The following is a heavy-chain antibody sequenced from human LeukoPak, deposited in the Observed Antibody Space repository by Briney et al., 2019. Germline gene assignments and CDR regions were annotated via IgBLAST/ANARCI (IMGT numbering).Heavy chain of an antibody. J-gene: IGHJ4*02. CDR2: ISTSGSRT. D-gene: IGHD2-21*02. CDR1: GFTFSSYA. CDR3: AKCRSGSDADCYGFDY. Sequence: GGSLRLSCAASGFTFSSYAMTWLRQAPGKGLEWVSTISTSGSRTYSTDSVKGRFTFSRDNSKSTLFLQMNSLRAEDTAVYYCAKCRSGSDADCYGFDYWGQGTPVTVSS. V-gene: IGHV3-23*01.